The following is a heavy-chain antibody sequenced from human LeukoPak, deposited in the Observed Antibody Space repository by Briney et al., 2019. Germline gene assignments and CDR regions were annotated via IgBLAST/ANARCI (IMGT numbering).Heavy chain of an antibody. CDR1: GGSISSAGYS. CDR3: ARAPERWYSYGSYTFYYMDV. V-gene: IGHV4-61*08. CDR2: ISYSGST. D-gene: IGHD5-18*01. J-gene: IGHJ6*03. Sequence: PSETLSLTCAVSGGSISSAGYSWSWIRQPPGKGLEWIGSISYSGSTNYNPSLESRVTISVDTSKNQISLKLSSVTAADTTVYYCARAPERWYSYGSYTFYYMDVWGKGTTVTVSS.